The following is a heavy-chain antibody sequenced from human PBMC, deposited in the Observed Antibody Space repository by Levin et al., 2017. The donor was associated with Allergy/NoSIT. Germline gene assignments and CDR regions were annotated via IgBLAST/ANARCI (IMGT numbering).Heavy chain of an antibody. Sequence: GGSLRLSCATFGFTFTTYGFHWVRQAPGKGLEWVAVIWSDGTKEYYADSVKGRFSISRDNSQNTVYLQMNSLRVEDTAIYYCARDRAVGSFDCWGQGTLVTVSS. CDR1: GFTFTTYG. J-gene: IGHJ4*02. V-gene: IGHV3-33*01. CDR2: IWSDGTKE. CDR3: ARDRAVGSFDC. D-gene: IGHD1-26*01.